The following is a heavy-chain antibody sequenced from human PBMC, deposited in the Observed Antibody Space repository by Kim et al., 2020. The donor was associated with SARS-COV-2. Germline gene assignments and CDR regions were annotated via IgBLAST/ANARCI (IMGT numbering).Heavy chain of an antibody. CDR3: ARGAGRGPLDH. J-gene: IGHJ4*02. Sequence: SETLSLTCTVSGDSISNYYWSWLRQSPGKGLEWIGYSLNNEGTNYNPSLKSPVTISLDTSKNHFSLRLTSVTAADTAVDDCARGAGRGPLDHWGQGTPVT. V-gene: IGHV4-59*01. CDR1: GDSISNYY. D-gene: IGHD2-15*01. CDR2: SLNNEGT.